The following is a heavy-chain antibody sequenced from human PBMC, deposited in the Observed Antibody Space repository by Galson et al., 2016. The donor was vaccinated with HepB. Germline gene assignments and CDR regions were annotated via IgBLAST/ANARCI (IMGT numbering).Heavy chain of an antibody. J-gene: IGHJ3*01. V-gene: IGHV4-34*01. Sequence: ETLSLTCAVYGGSFSDYLWTWIRQPPGKGLEWIAEINHRGNTNYKPSLKSRVTISVDTFKNQFSLKLSSVTAADTAVYYCASLVGFCSGGSCRFPWGQGTMVTVSS. D-gene: IGHD2-15*01. CDR2: INHRGNT. CDR3: ASLVGFCSGGSCRFP. CDR1: GGSFSDYL.